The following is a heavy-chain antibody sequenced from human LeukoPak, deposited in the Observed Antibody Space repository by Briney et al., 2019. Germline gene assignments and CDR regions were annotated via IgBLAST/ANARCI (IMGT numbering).Heavy chain of an antibody. Sequence: GGSLRLSCASSGFTFSTYIMSWVRQAPGKGLEWVSAISGSGGSTYYADSVKGRFTISRDNSKNTLYLQMNSLRAEDTAVYYCAKKVYYDSSGYIDYWGQGTLVTVSS. CDR2: ISGSGGST. V-gene: IGHV3-23*01. J-gene: IGHJ4*02. D-gene: IGHD3-22*01. CDR1: GFTFSTYI. CDR3: AKKVYYDSSGYIDY.